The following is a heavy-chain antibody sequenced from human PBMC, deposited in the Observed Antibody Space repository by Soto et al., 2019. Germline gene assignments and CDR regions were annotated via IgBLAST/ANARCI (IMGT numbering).Heavy chain of an antibody. Sequence: SETLSLTCTVSGGSISSYYWSWIRQPPGKGLEWIGYIYYSGSTNYNPSLKSRVTISVDTSKNQFSLKLSSVTAADTAVYYCAGGYYDFWSGYQYFDYWGQGTLVTVSS. CDR3: AGGYYDFWSGYQYFDY. CDR1: GGSISSYY. V-gene: IGHV4-59*01. J-gene: IGHJ4*02. D-gene: IGHD3-3*01. CDR2: IYYSGST.